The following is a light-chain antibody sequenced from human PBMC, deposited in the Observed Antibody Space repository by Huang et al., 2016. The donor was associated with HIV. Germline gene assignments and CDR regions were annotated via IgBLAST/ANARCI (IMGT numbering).Light chain of an antibody. CDR3: QQFHNWPLT. Sequence: EIVMTQSPATLSVSPGDRATLSCRASQSVSSNLAWYQQKPGQAPRLLIYGASTRATGIPARFSGSGSGTEFTLTISSLQSEDFAVYYCQQFHNWPLTFGQGSKLGIK. V-gene: IGKV3-15*01. CDR1: QSVSSN. J-gene: IGKJ2*01. CDR2: GAS.